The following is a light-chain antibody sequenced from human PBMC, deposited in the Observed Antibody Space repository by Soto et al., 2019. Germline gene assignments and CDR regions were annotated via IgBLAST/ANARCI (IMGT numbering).Light chain of an antibody. Sequence: EIVMTQSPATLSVSPGERATLSCRASQSVNSKLACYHQKTGQAPRILIYCASSRATGITARFSGSGSGTEVTLTISSRQYAEFAIYYRQQYNSWPPITFGQGTRLEIK. CDR3: QQYNSWPPIT. J-gene: IGKJ5*01. CDR2: CAS. CDR1: QSVNSK. V-gene: IGKV3-15*01.